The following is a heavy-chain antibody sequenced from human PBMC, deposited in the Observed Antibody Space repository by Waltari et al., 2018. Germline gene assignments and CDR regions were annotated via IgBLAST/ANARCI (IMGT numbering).Heavy chain of an antibody. Sequence: QVQLVQSGAEVKKPGASVKVSCKASGYTFTSYGISWVRQAPGQGLEGMGWESDKNGNTNYAQKLQGRVTSATDTATRTAYMELRSLRSDDTAVYYCARGGVVVPAAMGFDLWGRGTLVTVSS. CDR1: GYTFTSYG. D-gene: IGHD2-2*01. CDR2: ESDKNGNT. CDR3: ARGGVVVPAAMGFDL. J-gene: IGHJ2*01. V-gene: IGHV1-18*04.